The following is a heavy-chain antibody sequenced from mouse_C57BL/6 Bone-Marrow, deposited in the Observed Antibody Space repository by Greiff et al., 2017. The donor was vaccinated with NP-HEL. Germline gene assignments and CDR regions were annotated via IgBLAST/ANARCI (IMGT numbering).Heavy chain of an antibody. CDR1: GFTFSSYG. V-gene: IGHV5-6*02. D-gene: IGHD2-4*01. CDR2: ISSGGSYT. J-gene: IGHJ2*01. Sequence: EVKLVESGGDLVKPGGSLKLSCAASGFTFSSYGLSWVRQTPDKRLEWVATISSGGSYTYYPDRVQGRFTISRDNAKNTLYLQMSSLKSEDTAMYYCARQIRLRRGFDYWGQGTTLTVSS. CDR3: ARQIRLRRGFDY.